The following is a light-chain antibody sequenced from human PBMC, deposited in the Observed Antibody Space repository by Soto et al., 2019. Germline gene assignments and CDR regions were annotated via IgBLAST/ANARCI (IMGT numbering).Light chain of an antibody. CDR3: QQYNNWTPLT. V-gene: IGKV3-15*01. CDR2: GAS. CDR1: QSVSSN. J-gene: IGKJ4*01. Sequence: EIGMTQSPATLSVSPGERATLSCRASQSVSSNLAWYQQKPGQAPRLLIYGASTRATGIPARFSVSGSGTEFTLTISSLQSEDFAVYYCQQYNNWTPLTFGGGTKVEIK.